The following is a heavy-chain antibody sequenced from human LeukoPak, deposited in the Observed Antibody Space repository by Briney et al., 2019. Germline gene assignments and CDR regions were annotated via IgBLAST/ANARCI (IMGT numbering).Heavy chain of an antibody. CDR1: GFTFSSYG. V-gene: IGHV3-30*02. CDR2: IRYDGSNK. Sequence: GGSLRLSCAASGFTFSSYGMHWVRQAPGKGLEWVAFIRYDGSNKYYADSVKGRFTISRDNSKNTLYLQMNSLRAEDTAVYYCAKDIKKGENYDFWGGYTHGFDYWGQGTLVTVSS. D-gene: IGHD3-3*01. CDR3: AKDIKKGENYDFWGGYTHGFDY. J-gene: IGHJ4*02.